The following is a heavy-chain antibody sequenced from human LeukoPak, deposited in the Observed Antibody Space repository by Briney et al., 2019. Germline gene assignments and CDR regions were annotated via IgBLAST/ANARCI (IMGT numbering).Heavy chain of an antibody. Sequence: GGSLRLSCAASGFTFSSYWMHWVRQAPEKGLVWVSRINSDGSTTHYADSVKGRFNISRDNAKNSLYLQMNSLRAEDTAVYYCASFPPYMVRTDAFDIWGQGTMVTVSS. J-gene: IGHJ3*02. CDR1: GFTFSSYW. CDR3: ASFPPYMVRTDAFDI. D-gene: IGHD3-10*01. V-gene: IGHV3-74*01. CDR2: INSDGSTT.